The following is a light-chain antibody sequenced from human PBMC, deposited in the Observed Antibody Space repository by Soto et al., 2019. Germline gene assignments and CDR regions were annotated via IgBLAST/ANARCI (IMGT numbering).Light chain of an antibody. J-gene: IGKJ5*01. V-gene: IGKV1-39*01. CDR2: AAS. CDR3: QQGYSTPPIT. Sequence: DIQMSQSPSSLSASVGDRVTITCRASQTISNYLHWYQQKSGKAPKLLIYAASTLQSGVPSRFSGSGSGTDFSITISSLQPEDFATYYCQQGYSTPPITFGQGTRLELK. CDR1: QTISNY.